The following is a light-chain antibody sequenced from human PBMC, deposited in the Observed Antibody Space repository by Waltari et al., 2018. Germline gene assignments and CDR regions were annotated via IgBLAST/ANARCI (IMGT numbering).Light chain of an antibody. Sequence: DIQMTQSSSTLSASVGDRVTITCRASQSIGSSLAWYQQKPGKAPKVVIYEASSLESGVPSRFSGSGSGTEFTLTISSLQPDDFATYYYQQCNSYLLTFGGGTKVEIK. CDR1: QSIGSS. J-gene: IGKJ4*01. V-gene: IGKV1-5*03. CDR3: QQCNSYLLT. CDR2: EAS.